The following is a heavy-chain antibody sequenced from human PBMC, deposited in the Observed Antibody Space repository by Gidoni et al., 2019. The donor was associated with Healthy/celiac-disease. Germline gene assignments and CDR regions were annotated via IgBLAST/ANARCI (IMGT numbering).Heavy chain of an antibody. V-gene: IGHV1-24*01. CDR1: GYTLTELS. D-gene: IGHD1-26*01. CDR3: ATAGATTWWFDP. J-gene: IGHJ5*02. Sequence: QFQLVQSGAAVKKTGPSVKVSCKVSGYTLTELSMHWVRQAPGKGLEWMGGFDPEDGETSYAQKVQGRVTMTEDTSTDTAYMELSSLRSEDTAVYYCATAGATTWWFDPWGQGTLVTVSS. CDR2: FDPEDGET.